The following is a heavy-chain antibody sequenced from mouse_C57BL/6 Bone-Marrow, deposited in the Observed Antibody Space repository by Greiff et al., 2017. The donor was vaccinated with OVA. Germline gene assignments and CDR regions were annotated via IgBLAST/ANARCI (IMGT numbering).Heavy chain of an antibody. CDR1: GFNITDDY. D-gene: IGHD3-3*01. CDR2: IDPENGDT. J-gene: IGHJ4*01. CDR3: TTSVGTFAMGY. Sequence: VQLQQPGAELVRPGASVKLSCKASGFNITDDYMHWVKQRPEQGLEWIGWIDPENGDTEYASKFQGKATITADTSSNTAYLQLSSLTSEDTAVYYCTTSVGTFAMGYWGQGTSVTVAS. V-gene: IGHV14-4*01.